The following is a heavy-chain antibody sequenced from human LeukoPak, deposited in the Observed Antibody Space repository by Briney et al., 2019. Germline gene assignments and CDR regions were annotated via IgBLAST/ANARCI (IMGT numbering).Heavy chain of an antibody. CDR3: ARVGSSGWYYYYYGMDV. D-gene: IGHD6-19*01. J-gene: IGHJ6*02. CDR1: GYTFTSYD. V-gene: IGHV1-8*01. CDR2: MNPNSGNT. Sequence: ASVKVSCKASGYTFTSYDINWVRQATGQGLEWMGWMNPNSGNTGYAQKFQGRVTMTRNTSISTAYMELSSLRSEETAVYYCARVGSSGWYYYYYGMDVWGQGTTVTVSS.